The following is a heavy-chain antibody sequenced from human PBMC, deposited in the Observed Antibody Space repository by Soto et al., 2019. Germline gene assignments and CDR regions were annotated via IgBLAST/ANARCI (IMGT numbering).Heavy chain of an antibody. CDR2: ISNSGST. D-gene: IGHD3-22*01. CDR3: ARGGCEWRSYYCLHYFDY. Sequence: PSETLSLTCSVSGDSVSSGSYYWTWIRQPPGKGLEWIGYISNSGSTKYNPSLESRVSMSQDTSTNHFSLKLSSVTAADTAVYYCARGGCEWRSYYCLHYFDYWGQGTLVTVSS. J-gene: IGHJ4*02. CDR1: GDSVSSGSYY. V-gene: IGHV4-61*01.